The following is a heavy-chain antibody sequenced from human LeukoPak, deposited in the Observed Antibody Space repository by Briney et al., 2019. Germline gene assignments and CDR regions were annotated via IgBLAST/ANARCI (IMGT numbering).Heavy chain of an antibody. CDR1: GFTFSNAW. Sequence: GGSLRLSCAASGFTFSNAWMSWVRQAPGKGLEWVGRIKSKTDGGTTDYAAPVKGRFTISRDDSKNTLYLQMNSLKTEDTAVYYCTTDLGGLGGSGSYYKPIDYWGQGTLVTVSS. V-gene: IGHV3-15*01. CDR2: IKSKTDGGTT. CDR3: TTDLGGLGGSGSYYKPIDY. D-gene: IGHD3-10*01. J-gene: IGHJ4*02.